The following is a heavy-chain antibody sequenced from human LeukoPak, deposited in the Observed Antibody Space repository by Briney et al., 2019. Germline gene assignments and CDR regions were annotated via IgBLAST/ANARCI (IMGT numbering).Heavy chain of an antibody. J-gene: IGHJ4*02. CDR1: ACTFRSNS. V-gene: IGHV3-48*02. D-gene: IGHD2/OR15-2a*01. CDR3: ARGATNMAYFDC. CDR2: ITTSSSTI. Sequence: GGSLRLSCAASACTFRSNSMNWVRQAPGKGLEWISYITTSSSTIYYADSVKGRFTISRDNAKNPLYLQMNSLRDEDTAVYYCARGATNMAYFDCWGQGTLVTVSS.